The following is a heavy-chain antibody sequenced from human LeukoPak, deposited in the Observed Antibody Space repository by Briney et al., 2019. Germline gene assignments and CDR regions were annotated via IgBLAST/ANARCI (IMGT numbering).Heavy chain of an antibody. V-gene: IGHV1-18*01. Sequence: ASVKVSCKASGYTFTSYGISWVRQAPGQGLEWMGWISAYNGNTNYAQKLQGRVTMTTDTSTSTAYMGLRSLRSDDTAVYYCARDRAAVAGTWMGAWFDPWGQGTLVTVSS. D-gene: IGHD6-19*01. CDR2: ISAYNGNT. J-gene: IGHJ5*02. CDR3: ARDRAAVAGTWMGAWFDP. CDR1: GYTFTSYG.